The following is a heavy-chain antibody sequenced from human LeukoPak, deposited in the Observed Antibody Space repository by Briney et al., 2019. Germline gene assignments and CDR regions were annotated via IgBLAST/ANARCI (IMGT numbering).Heavy chain of an antibody. CDR2: TSDDGRKK. CDR3: ARDRSYAVNQGGWLDP. J-gene: IGHJ5*02. CDR1: GFTFSNFA. Sequence: PGRSLRLSCVASGFTFSNFAIHWVRQGPGKGREWVAVTSDDGRKKYYADSVKGRFTISKDNSKNTLYLQMNSLRTDDTAIYYCARDRSYAVNQGGWLDPWGQGTLVSVSS. V-gene: IGHV3-30*01. D-gene: IGHD2-2*01.